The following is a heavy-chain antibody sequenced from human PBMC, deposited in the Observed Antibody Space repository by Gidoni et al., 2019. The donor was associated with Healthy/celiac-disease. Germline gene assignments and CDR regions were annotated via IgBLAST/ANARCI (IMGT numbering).Heavy chain of an antibody. CDR3: ARANIVVVPALIYYYYGMDV. Sequence: QVQLQQWGAGLLRPSETLSLTCAVYGGSFSGYYWSWIRQPPGKGLEWIGEINHSGSPNYNPSLKSRVTISVDTSKNQFSLKLNSVTAADTAVYYCARANIVVVPALIYYYYGMDVWGQGTTVTVSS. D-gene: IGHD2-2*01. CDR2: INHSGSP. CDR1: GGSFSGYY. J-gene: IGHJ6*02. V-gene: IGHV4-34*01.